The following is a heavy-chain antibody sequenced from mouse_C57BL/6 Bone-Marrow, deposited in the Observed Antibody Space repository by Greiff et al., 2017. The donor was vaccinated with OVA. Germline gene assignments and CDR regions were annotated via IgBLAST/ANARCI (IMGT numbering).Heavy chain of an antibody. V-gene: IGHV5-4*01. Sequence: EVKLVESGGGLVKPGGSLKLSCAASGFTFSSYAMSWVRQTPEKRLEWVATISDGGSYTYYPDNVKGRFTISRDNAKNNLYLQMSHLKSEDTAMYYCARDPHSNYLDYRGQGTTLTVSS. CDR1: GFTFSSYA. CDR2: ISDGGSYT. J-gene: IGHJ2*01. CDR3: ARDPHSNYLDY. D-gene: IGHD2-5*01.